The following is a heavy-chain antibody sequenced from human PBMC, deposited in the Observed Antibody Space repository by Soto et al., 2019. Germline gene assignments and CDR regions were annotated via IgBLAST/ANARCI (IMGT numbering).Heavy chain of an antibody. CDR3: ARRVTIFGVVTPYYYYGMDV. V-gene: IGHV1-69*13. CDR2: IIPIFGTA. Sequence: SVKVYCKASGGTFSSYASIWVRQAPGQGLEWMGGIIPIFGTANYAQKFQGRVTITADESTSTAYMELSSLRSEDTAVYYCARRVTIFGVVTPYYYYGMDVWGQGTKVTVSS. J-gene: IGHJ6*02. D-gene: IGHD3-3*01. CDR1: GGTFSSYA.